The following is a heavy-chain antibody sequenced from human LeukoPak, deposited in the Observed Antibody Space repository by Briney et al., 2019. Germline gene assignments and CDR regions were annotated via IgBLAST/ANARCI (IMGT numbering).Heavy chain of an antibody. CDR2: ISGSGGST. D-gene: IGHD6-19*01. CDR3: AKDRLIAVAPNWFDP. Sequence: GGSLRLPCAASGFTFSSYAMSGVPQAPGKALEWGSTISGSGGSTYYADSVKGRFTISRDNSKNTLYLQMNSLRAEDTAVYYCAKDRLIAVAPNWFDPWGQGTLVTVSS. V-gene: IGHV3-23*01. J-gene: IGHJ5*02. CDR1: GFTFSSYA.